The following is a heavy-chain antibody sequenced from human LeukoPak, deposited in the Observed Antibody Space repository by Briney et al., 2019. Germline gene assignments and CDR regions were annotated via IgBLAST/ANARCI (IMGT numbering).Heavy chain of an antibody. V-gene: IGHV4-59*08. J-gene: IGHJ3*02. CDR2: VHNNGRT. CDR3: SRPCPYGSGGYQVVFDI. CDR1: GGSISSYY. D-gene: IGHD3-22*01. Sequence: SETLSLTCTLSGGSISSYYWSWIRQPPGKGLEWIAYVHNNGRTNYNPSLKSRLTISLATSKNQFSLNLSSVTAADTAVYYVSRPCPYGSGGYQVVFDIWGGGTMVTVS.